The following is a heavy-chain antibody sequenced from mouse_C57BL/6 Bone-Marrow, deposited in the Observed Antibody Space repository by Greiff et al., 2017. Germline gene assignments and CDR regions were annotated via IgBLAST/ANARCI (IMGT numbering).Heavy chain of an antibody. CDR2: IWSGGST. Sequence: QVQLKESGPGLVQPSQSLSITCTVSGFSLTSYGVHWVRQSPGKGLEWMGVIWSGGSTDNNAAFISKLSISKDNSKSQVFFKMNSLQADDTAIYYCARNGYGRGDYWGQGTSVTVSS. J-gene: IGHJ4*01. V-gene: IGHV2-2*01. D-gene: IGHD2-2*01. CDR3: ARNGYGRGDY. CDR1: GFSLTSYG.